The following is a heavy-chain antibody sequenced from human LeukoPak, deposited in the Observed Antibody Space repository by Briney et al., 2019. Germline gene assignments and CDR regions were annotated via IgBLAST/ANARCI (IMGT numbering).Heavy chain of an antibody. J-gene: IGHJ5*02. Sequence: SETLSLTCTVSGGSISSGGYSWSWIRQPPGKGLEWIGYIYHSGSTYYNPSLKSRVTISVDRSKDQFSLKLSSVTAADTAVYYCARGSITTRRWAWFDPWGQGTLVTVSS. CDR3: ARGSITTRRWAWFDP. D-gene: IGHD3-3*01. V-gene: IGHV4-30-2*01. CDR2: IYHSGST. CDR1: GGSISSGGYS.